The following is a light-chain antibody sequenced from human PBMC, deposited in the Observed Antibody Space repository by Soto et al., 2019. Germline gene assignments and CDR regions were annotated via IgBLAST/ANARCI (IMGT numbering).Light chain of an antibody. J-gene: IGLJ1*01. V-gene: IGLV2-14*01. CDR2: EVS. CDR1: SSDVGGYNY. CDR3: SSYTSSGIDDV. Sequence: QSVLTQPASVSGSPGQSITISCTGTSSDVGGYNYVSWYQQHPGKAPKLMIYEVSNRPSGVSNRFSGSKSGNTASLTISGLQAEDEADYYCSSYTSSGIDDVFGTGSKVTVL.